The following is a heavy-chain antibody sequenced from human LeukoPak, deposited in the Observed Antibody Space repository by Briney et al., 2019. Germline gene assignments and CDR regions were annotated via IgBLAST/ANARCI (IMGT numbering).Heavy chain of an antibody. CDR2: IYYSGST. Sequence: TLSLTCTVSGGSISSGDYYWSWIRQPPGKGLEWIGYIYYSGSTYYNPSLKSRVTMSVDTSKNQFSLKLSSVTAADTAVYYCARDRPLTYYYDSSGYSDAFDIWGQGTMVTVSS. J-gene: IGHJ3*02. D-gene: IGHD3-22*01. CDR3: ARDRPLTYYYDSSGYSDAFDI. CDR1: GGSISSGDYY. V-gene: IGHV4-30-4*08.